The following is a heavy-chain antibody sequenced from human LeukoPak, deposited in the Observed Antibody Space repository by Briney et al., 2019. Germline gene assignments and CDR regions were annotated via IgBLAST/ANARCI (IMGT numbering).Heavy chain of an antibody. J-gene: IGHJ6*02. CDR2: IYSGGST. CDR1: GFTVSSNY. V-gene: IGHV3-53*01. CDR3: ARDLGSCSGGSCYSYYYYYAMDV. Sequence: GGSLRLSCAASGFTVSSNYMSWVRQAPGKGLEWVSVIYSGGSTYYADSVKGRFTISRDNSKNTLYLQMNSLRAEDTAVYYCARDLGSCSGGSCYSYYYYYAMDVWGQGTTVTVSS. D-gene: IGHD2-15*01.